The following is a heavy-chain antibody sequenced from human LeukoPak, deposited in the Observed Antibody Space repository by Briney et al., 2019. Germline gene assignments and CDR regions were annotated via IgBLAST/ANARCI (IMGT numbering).Heavy chain of an antibody. CDR2: ISTTGSSI. V-gene: IGHV3-48*03. Sequence: GGSLRLSCAASGFTFSSYEMNWVRQAPGKGLEWVSYISTTGSSIYYADSVKGRFTISRDNVENLLYLQMNSLRAEDTAVYYCARVQRGIAVALDYWGQGTLATVSS. J-gene: IGHJ4*02. CDR1: GFTFSSYE. CDR3: ARVQRGIAVALDY. D-gene: IGHD6-19*01.